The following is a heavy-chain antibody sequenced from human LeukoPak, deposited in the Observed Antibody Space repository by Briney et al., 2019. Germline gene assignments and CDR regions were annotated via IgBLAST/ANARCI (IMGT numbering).Heavy chain of an antibody. Sequence: SVKVSCKASGGTFSSYAISWVRQAPGQGLEWMGRIIPILGIANYAQKFQGRVTITADKSTSTAYMELSSLRSDDTAVYYCARDGCSGGSCYYYYYGMDVWGQGTTVTVSS. CDR3: ARDGCSGGSCYYYYYGMDV. V-gene: IGHV1-69*04. J-gene: IGHJ6*02. D-gene: IGHD2-15*01. CDR1: GGTFSSYA. CDR2: IIPILGIA.